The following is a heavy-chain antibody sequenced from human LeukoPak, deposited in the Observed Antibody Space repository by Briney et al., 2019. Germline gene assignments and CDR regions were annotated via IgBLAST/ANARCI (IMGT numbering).Heavy chain of an antibody. D-gene: IGHD3-3*01. CDR1: GFTFSSYW. CDR3: ARDKEAAVDFWSGYYPL. J-gene: IGHJ4*02. CDR2: IKRDGSEK. V-gene: IGHV3-7*01. Sequence: PGGSLRLSCAASGFTFSSYWMGWVRQAPGKGLEWVANIKRDGSEKYYGDSVKGRFTVSRDNAKNPLYLQMNSLRAEDTAVYYCARDKEAAVDFWSGYYPLWGQGTLVTVSS.